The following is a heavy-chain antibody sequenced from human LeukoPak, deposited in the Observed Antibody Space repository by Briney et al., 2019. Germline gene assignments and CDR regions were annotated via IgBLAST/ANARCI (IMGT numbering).Heavy chain of an antibody. CDR1: GFTFGAHS. CDR3: ICLTDPFDY. CDR2: IRGKAYGGAT. V-gene: IGHV3-49*04. J-gene: IGHJ4*02. Sequence: GGSLRLSCAGSGFTFGAHSMAWVRQAPGKGPEWVGFIRGKAYGGATGYTASVKGRFTISRDDSKSIVYLQMNSLRTEDTAVYYCICLTDPFDYWGQGSLVTVSS.